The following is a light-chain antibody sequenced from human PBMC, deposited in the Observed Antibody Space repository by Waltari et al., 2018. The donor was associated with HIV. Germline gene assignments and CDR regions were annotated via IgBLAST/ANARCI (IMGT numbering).Light chain of an antibody. V-gene: IGLV3-21*02. CDR3: QVWDSSTDLRV. J-gene: IGLJ2*01. CDR1: HIGSKG. Sequence: SYVLTQPPSVSVATGQPARLTTGGNHIGSKGENWYQQKPSQGPVLVVYDDSDRPSGIPERFSGSSSWNTATLTISRVEAGDEADFYCQVWDSSTDLRVFGGGTKLTVL. CDR2: DDS.